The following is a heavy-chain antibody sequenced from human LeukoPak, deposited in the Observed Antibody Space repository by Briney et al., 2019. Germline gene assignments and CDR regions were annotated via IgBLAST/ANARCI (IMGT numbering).Heavy chain of an antibody. CDR1: GDSISSGTYY. J-gene: IGHJ4*02. D-gene: IGHD6-13*01. Sequence: SETLSLTCTVSGDSISSGTYYWIWIRQPAGKGLEWIGRIYTSGSTNYNPSLKSRVTMSVDTSKNQFSLKLSSVTAADTAVYYCARDMASSSWYYYFDYWGQGTLVTVSS. CDR3: ARDMASSSWYYYFDY. V-gene: IGHV4-61*02. CDR2: IYTSGST.